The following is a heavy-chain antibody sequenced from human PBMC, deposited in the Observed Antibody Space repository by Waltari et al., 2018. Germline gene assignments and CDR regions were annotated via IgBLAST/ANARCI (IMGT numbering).Heavy chain of an antibody. Sequence: QVHLQESGPGLVKPSQTLSLTCTVSGGSISSGGYYWNWIRQQPGKGLEWIGHNYYSGSTYYNPSLKNRLTMSVDTSKNQFSLKLSSVTAADTAMYYCARAESYSDYDYSRLYFDWWGPGTLVTVSS. D-gene: IGHD5-12*01. CDR3: ARAESYSDYDYSRLYFDW. CDR2: NYYSGST. CDR1: GGSISSGGYY. V-gene: IGHV4-31*03. J-gene: IGHJ4*02.